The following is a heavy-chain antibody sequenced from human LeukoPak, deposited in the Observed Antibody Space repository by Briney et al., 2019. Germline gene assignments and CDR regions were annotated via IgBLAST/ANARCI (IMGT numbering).Heavy chain of an antibody. Sequence: GESLKISCKGSGYSFTSYWIGWVRQMPGKGLEWMGIIYPGDSDTRYSPSFQGQVTISADKSISTAYLQWSSLKASDTAMYYCARGPLRFLDPPNNWFDPWGQGTLVTVSS. J-gene: IGHJ5*02. CDR3: ARGPLRFLDPPNNWFDP. CDR2: IYPGDSDT. CDR1: GYSFTSYW. D-gene: IGHD3-3*01. V-gene: IGHV5-51*01.